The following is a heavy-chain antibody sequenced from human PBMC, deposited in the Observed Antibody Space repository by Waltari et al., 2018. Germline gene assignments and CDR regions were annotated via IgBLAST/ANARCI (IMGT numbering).Heavy chain of an antibody. Sequence: QVQLQESGPGLVKPSQTLSLTCTVSGGSISSGSYYWSWIRQPAGKGLEWIGRIYTSGRTNYNPSLKSRVTISVETSKNQFSLKLSSVTAADTAVYYCARGGGVLRFLEWSYYFDYWGQGTLVTVSS. V-gene: IGHV4-61*02. J-gene: IGHJ4*02. CDR1: GGSISSGSYY. D-gene: IGHD3-3*01. CDR3: ARGGGVLRFLEWSYYFDY. CDR2: IYTSGRT.